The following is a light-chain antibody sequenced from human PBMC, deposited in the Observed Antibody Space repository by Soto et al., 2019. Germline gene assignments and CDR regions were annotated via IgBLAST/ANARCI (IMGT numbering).Light chain of an antibody. Sequence: QPVLTQPPSASGTPGQRVTISCSGSGSSIGTNTVNWYRQLTGTAPKLLIYGDNQRPSGVPDRFSGSKSGTSASLAISGLQSEDEADYYCAAWDGSLNNVLFGGGTKLTVL. J-gene: IGLJ2*01. CDR3: AAWDGSLNNVL. CDR1: GSSIGTNT. V-gene: IGLV1-44*01. CDR2: GDN.